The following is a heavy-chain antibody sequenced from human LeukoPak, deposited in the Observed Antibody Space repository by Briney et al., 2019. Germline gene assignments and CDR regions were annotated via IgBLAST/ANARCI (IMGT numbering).Heavy chain of an antibody. CDR3: AKELLWFGEYANFDY. V-gene: IGHV3-30*02. J-gene: IGHJ4*02. D-gene: IGHD3-10*01. Sequence: GGSLRLSCAASGFTFSSYGMHWVRQAPGKGLEWVAFIRYDGSNKYYADSVKGRFTISRDNSKNTLYLQMNSLRAEDTAVYYCAKELLWFGEYANFDYWGQGTLVTVSS. CDR2: IRYDGSNK. CDR1: GFTFSSYG.